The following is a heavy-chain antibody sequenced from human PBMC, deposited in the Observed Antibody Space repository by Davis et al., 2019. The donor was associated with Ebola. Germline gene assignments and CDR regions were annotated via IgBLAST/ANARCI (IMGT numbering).Heavy chain of an antibody. V-gene: IGHV3-74*01. D-gene: IGHD2-15*01. CDR3: ARGQGWLQH. Sequence: GESLKTSCAASGFTFSSYSMNWVRQAPGKGLERVSRINSDGSSTSYADSVKGRFTISRDNAKNTLYLQMNSLRAEDTAVYYCARGQGWLQHWGQGTLVTVSS. J-gene: IGHJ1*01. CDR1: GFTFSSYS. CDR2: INSDGSST.